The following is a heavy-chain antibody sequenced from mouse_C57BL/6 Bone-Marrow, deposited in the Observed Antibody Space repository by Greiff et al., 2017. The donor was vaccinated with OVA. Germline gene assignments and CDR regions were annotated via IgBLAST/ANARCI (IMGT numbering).Heavy chain of an antibody. CDR3: TSYGSKGGYYFDY. Sequence: VQLKQSGAELVRPGASVKLSCTASGFNIKDDYMHWVKQRPEQGLEWLGWIDPENGDTEYASKFQGKATITADTSSNTAYLQLSSLTSEDTAVYYCTSYGSKGGYYFDYWGQGTTLTVSS. CDR1: GFNIKDDY. CDR2: IDPENGDT. J-gene: IGHJ2*01. V-gene: IGHV14-4*01. D-gene: IGHD1-1*01.